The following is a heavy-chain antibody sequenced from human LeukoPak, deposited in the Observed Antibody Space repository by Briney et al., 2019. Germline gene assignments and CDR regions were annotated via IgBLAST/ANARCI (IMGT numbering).Heavy chain of an antibody. Sequence: PVKVSCKASGGTFSSYAISWVRQAPGQGLEWMGGIIPIFGTANYAQKFQGRVTITADESTSTAYMELSSLRPEDTAVYYCARAADTANNWFDPWGQGTLVTVSS. V-gene: IGHV1-69*13. D-gene: IGHD5-18*01. CDR1: GGTFSSYA. CDR2: IIPIFGTA. J-gene: IGHJ5*02. CDR3: ARAADTANNWFDP.